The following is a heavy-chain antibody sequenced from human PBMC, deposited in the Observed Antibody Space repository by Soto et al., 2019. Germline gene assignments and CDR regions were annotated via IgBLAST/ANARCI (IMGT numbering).Heavy chain of an antibody. D-gene: IGHD6-13*01. CDR2: IRSKAYGGTT. CDR3: TTKGIAAAAYYYYYGMDV. J-gene: IGHJ6*02. CDR1: GFTFGDYA. V-gene: IGHV3-49*03. Sequence: GGSLRLSCTASGFTFGDYAMSWFRQAPGKGLEWVGFIRSKAYGGTTDYDAPVKGRFTISRDDSKNTLYLQMNSLKTEDTAVYYCTTKGIAAAAYYYYYGMDVWGQGTTVTVSS.